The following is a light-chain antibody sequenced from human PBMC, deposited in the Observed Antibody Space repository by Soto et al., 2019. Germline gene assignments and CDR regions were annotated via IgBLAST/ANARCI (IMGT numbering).Light chain of an antibody. CDR3: CSYTGRPIFVL. Sequence: QSALTQPASVSGSPGQSITISCTGTSSDVESYNLVSWYQQHPGKAPRLMIYEASKRPSGVSNRFSGSESDNTASLTISGLQAEDEDDYYCCSYTGRPIFVLFGGGTKVTVL. CDR1: SSDVESYNL. V-gene: IGLV2-23*01. J-gene: IGLJ2*01. CDR2: EAS.